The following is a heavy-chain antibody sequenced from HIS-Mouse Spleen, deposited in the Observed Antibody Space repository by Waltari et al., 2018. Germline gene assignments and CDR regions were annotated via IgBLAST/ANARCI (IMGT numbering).Heavy chain of an antibody. V-gene: IGHV3-30-3*01. CDR2: ISYDGSNK. J-gene: IGHJ4*02. CDR1: GFTFSSYA. Sequence: QVQLVESGGGVVQRGRSLRLAWGASGFTFSSYAMHGVRQAPGKGLEWVAVISYDGSNKYYADSVKGRFTISRDNSKNTLYLQMNSLRAEDTAVYYCARGFVDTAMVDYWGQGTLVTVSS. CDR3: ARGFVDTAMVDY. D-gene: IGHD5-18*01.